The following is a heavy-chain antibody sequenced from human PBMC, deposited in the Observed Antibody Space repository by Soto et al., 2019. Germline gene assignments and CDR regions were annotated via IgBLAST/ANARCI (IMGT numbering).Heavy chain of an antibody. CDR3: ARDRLRSYDSSGFYS. J-gene: IGHJ4*02. Sequence: QVQLVQSGAELRKPGASVKVSCKASGYSFSSYGINWLRQAPGQGLEWMGWINTYNGNRNYAQKFEDRVTMTTATSTNTVYMELRSLKYDDTAIYYCARDRLRSYDSSGFYSWGQGILVTVSS. D-gene: IGHD3-22*01. CDR1: GYSFSSYG. CDR2: INTYNGNR. V-gene: IGHV1-18*01.